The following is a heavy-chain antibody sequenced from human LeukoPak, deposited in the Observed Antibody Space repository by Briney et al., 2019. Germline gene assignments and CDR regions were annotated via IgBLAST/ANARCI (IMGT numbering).Heavy chain of an antibody. V-gene: IGHV5-51*01. Sequence: GASLQISCKGSGSIFTSYWIGWVRQLPGKGLEWMGIIYPGDSNTRYSPSFQGQVTISADKSISTAYLQWSGLKASDTAMYYCARQYYDILTGPNWFDCWGQGTLVTVSS. CDR3: ARQYYDILTGPNWFDC. CDR2: IYPGDSNT. D-gene: IGHD3-9*01. J-gene: IGHJ5*01. CDR1: GSIFTSYW.